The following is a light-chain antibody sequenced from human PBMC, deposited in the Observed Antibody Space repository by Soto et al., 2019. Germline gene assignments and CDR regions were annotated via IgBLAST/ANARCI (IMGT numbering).Light chain of an antibody. Sequence: DIPLTQSPSFLSASVGDRVTITCRASQGISSYLAWYQQKPGKAPKLLIYLASTLQSGVPSRFSGSGSGTEFTLTISSLQPEDFATYYCQQLNSYPHTFGGGTNVEIK. J-gene: IGKJ4*01. CDR2: LAS. CDR1: QGISSY. CDR3: QQLNSYPHT. V-gene: IGKV1-9*01.